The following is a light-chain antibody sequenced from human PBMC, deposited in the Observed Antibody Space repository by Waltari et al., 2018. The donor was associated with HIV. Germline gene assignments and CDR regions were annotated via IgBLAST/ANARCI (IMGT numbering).Light chain of an antibody. CDR2: AAS. V-gene: IGKV3-15*01. CDR1: QSVGSH. Sequence: EIVMTQSQATLSVSPGERVTLSCRARQSVGSHLAWYQQKPGQAPRLLIYAASARATGIPARFSGSASGTEFTLTISSLQSEDFAVYYCQHYNNWPPMYTFGQGTKLEIK. CDR3: QHYNNWPPMYT. J-gene: IGKJ2*01.